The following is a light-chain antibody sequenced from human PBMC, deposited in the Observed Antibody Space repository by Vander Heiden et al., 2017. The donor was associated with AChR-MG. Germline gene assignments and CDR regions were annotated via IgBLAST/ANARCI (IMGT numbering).Light chain of an antibody. CDR3: QQRYNWPRT. J-gene: IGKJ1*01. V-gene: IGKV3-11*01. CDR1: QSVLTS. CDR2: DAS. Sequence: EILFTQSLATLSLSPGERATLSCRASQSVLTSSDWYQHKPGRPPRLLISDASNRGTGIPARFRSSGSGTEFTLTISTREPEDFAVYYCQQRYNWPRTFGQGTRVEI.